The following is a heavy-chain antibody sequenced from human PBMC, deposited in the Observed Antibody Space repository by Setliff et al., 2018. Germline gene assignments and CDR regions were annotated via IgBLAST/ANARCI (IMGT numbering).Heavy chain of an antibody. V-gene: IGHV4-39*01. CDR2: VYYSGSI. Sequence: PSETLSLTCTVSGGSISDSHYYWGWFRQPPGMRPEWIGTVYYSGSIYYNPSLKSRVTLFVDTSKDQFSLRLTSMTAADTAVYYCARGKIRITMIVVPTGGAFDIWGQGTMVTVSS. CDR3: ARGKIRITMIVVPTGGAFDI. J-gene: IGHJ3*02. D-gene: IGHD3-22*01. CDR1: GGSISDSHYY.